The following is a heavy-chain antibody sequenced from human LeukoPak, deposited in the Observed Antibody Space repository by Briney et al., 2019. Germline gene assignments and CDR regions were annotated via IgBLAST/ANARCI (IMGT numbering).Heavy chain of an antibody. CDR2: IYDSGST. Sequence: PSETLSLTCTVSGGSISSSSYYWGWIRQSPGRGLEWIGSIYDSGSTYFNPSLKSRVSMSVDTSKNQLSLKLSSMTAADTAVYYCARSFGPVTIFGVVHAFDIWGQGTTVTVSS. CDR1: GGSISSSSYY. CDR3: ARSFGPVTIFGVVHAFDI. D-gene: IGHD3-3*01. J-gene: IGHJ3*02. V-gene: IGHV4-39*01.